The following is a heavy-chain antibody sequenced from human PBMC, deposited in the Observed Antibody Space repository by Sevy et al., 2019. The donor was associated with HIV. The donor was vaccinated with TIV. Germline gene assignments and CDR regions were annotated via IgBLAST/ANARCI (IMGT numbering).Heavy chain of an antibody. CDR2: ISGNDDTK. CDR1: GFTLSDYY. D-gene: IGHD4-17*01. CDR3: ARDHVKDGDLGDYYYFAMDV. Sequence: GGSLRLSCAASGFTLSDYYMSWIRQAPGKGLEWVSYISGNDDTKYYADSVKGRFTISRDNAKNSVYLQMNSLRAEDTAVYYCARDHVKDGDLGDYYYFAMDVWGQGTTVIVSS. V-gene: IGHV3-11*01. J-gene: IGHJ6*02.